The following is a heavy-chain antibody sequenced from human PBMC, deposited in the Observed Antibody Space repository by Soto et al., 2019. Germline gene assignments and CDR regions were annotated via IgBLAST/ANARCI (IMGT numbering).Heavy chain of an antibody. J-gene: IGHJ4*02. D-gene: IGHD6-19*01. CDR2: ISYDGSNK. V-gene: IGHV3-30*18. CDR1: GFTFSSYG. CDR3: AKDMVGGGSGWDYFDY. Sequence: QVQLVESGGGVVQPGRSLRLSCAASGFTFSSYGMHWVRQAPGKGLEWVAVISYDGSNKYYADSVKGRFTISRDNSKNTLYLQMNSLRAEDTAVYYCAKDMVGGGSGWDYFDYWGQGTLVTVSS.